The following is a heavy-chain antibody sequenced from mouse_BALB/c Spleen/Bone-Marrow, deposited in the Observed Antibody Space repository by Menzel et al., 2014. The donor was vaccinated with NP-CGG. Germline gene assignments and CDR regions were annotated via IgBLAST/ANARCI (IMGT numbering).Heavy chain of an antibody. CDR2: INPSNGGT. CDR3: IRSAGTGFAY. Sequence: QVQLQQSGTELVKPGASMKLSCKASGYTFTSYYMFWVKQRPGQGLEWIGEINPSNGGTVFNEKFKSKVTLTVDKSSSTAYIQLSGLTSEDSAVYYCIRSAGTGFAYWGQGTLVTVS. D-gene: IGHD3-3*01. V-gene: IGHV1-53*01. J-gene: IGHJ3*01. CDR1: GYTFTSYY.